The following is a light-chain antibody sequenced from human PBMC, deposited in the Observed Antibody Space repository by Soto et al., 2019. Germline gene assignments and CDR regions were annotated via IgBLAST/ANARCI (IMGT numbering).Light chain of an antibody. V-gene: IGKV2D-29*01. CDR2: EVS. CDR1: QSLLYSDGRTY. CDR3: MQSIEVPWT. Sequence: DIVMTQTPLSLSVTPGQLAYISCKSSQSLLYSDGRTYLYWFVQKPGQAPQILIYEVSYRFSGVPDRFSGSGSGTEFTLKISRVEGEDVGVYYCMQSIEVPWTFGQGTKVEIK. J-gene: IGKJ1*01.